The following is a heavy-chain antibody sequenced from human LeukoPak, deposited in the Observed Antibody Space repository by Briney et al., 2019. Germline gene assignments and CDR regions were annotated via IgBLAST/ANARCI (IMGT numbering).Heavy chain of an antibody. CDR1: GGSISSYY. J-gene: IGHJ4*02. CDR2: IYYSGST. CDR3: AGQRLYSSGWYIFDY. V-gene: IGHV4-59*08. Sequence: SETLSLTCTVSGGSISSYYWSWIRQPPGKGLEWIGYIYYSGSTNYNPSLKSRVTISVDTSKNQFSLKLSSVTAADTAVYYCAGQRLYSSGWYIFDYWGQGTLVTVSS. D-gene: IGHD6-19*01.